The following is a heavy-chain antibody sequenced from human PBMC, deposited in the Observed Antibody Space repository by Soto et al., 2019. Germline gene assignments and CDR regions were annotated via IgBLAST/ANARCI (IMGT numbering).Heavy chain of an antibody. D-gene: IGHD6-13*01. J-gene: IGHJ4*02. CDR2: IYHSGST. Sequence: TSETLSLTCAVSGGSISSGGYSWSWIRQPPGKGLEWIGYIYHSGSTYYNPSLKSRVTISVDRSKNQFSLKLSSVTAADTAVYYCTREGIAAAGKGFDYWGQGTLVTVSS. V-gene: IGHV4-30-2*01. CDR3: TREGIAAAGKGFDY. CDR1: GGSISSGGYS.